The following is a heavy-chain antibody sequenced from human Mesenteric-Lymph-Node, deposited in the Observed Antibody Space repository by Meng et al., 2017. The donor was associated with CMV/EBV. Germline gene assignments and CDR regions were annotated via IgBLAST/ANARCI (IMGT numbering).Heavy chain of an antibody. CDR2: ISGRGTTT. CDR1: GFPFSDNY. CDR3: VKDESRIGKVYDY. Sequence: GESLKISCAASGFPFSDNYMSWVRQAPGKGLEWVAYISGRGTTTYHAESLQGRFSISRDNTKNLLYLHMNSLRAEDTAVYYCVKDESRIGKVYDYWGQGTLVTVSS. J-gene: IGHJ4*02. D-gene: IGHD3-22*01. V-gene: IGHV3-11*01.